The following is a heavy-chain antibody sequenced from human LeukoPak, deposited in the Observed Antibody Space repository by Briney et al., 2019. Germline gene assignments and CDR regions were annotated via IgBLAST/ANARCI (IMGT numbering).Heavy chain of an antibody. CDR2: ISGSGGYT. V-gene: IGHV3-23*01. CDR1: GFTFSSYG. Sequence: GGSLRLSCAASGFTFSSYGMHWVRQAPGKGLEWVSAISGSGGYTYYADSVKGRFTISRDNSKNTLYLQMNSLRAEDTAVYYCAKAGFSSSWSKPDNWFDPWGQGTLVTVSS. J-gene: IGHJ5*02. CDR3: AKAGFSSSWSKPDNWFDP. D-gene: IGHD6-13*01.